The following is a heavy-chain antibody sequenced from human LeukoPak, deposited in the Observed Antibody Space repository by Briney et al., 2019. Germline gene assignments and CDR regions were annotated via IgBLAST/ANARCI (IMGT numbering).Heavy chain of an antibody. V-gene: IGHV4-39*01. CDR3: ARPRDYGFDY. CDR1: GGSISGSSYY. CDR2: IYNGETT. Sequence: PSETLSLTCTVSGGSISGSSYYWGWIRQPPGKGLEWIGTIYNGETTYYNSSLKSRVTISVDTSKNQFSLKLSSVTAADTAVYYCARPRDYGFDYWGQGTLVTVSS. J-gene: IGHJ4*02. D-gene: IGHD4/OR15-4a*01.